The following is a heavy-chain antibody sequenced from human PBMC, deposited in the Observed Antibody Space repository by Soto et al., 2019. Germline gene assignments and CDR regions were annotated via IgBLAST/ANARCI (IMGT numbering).Heavy chain of an antibody. V-gene: IGHV4-59*01. CDR3: ARGTSSWRWKFGY. CDR2: IXDTETX. D-gene: IGHD6-13*01. Sequence: XXTLSLTCAVSSGCISGYFWSWIRQPPGXGLEWIGYIXDTETXNYTHSLKSRAXMSLDTSXXQLSLRLTYVTADDTAVYYCARGTSSWRWKFGYWGQGILVTVYS. CDR1: SGCISGYF. J-gene: IGHJ4*02.